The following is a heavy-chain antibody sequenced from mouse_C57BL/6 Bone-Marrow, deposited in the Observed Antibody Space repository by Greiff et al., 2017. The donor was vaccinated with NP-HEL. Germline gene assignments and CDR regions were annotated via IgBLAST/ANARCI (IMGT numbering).Heavy chain of an antibody. CDR2: ISSGGSYT. CDR1: GFTFSSYG. CDR3: ARRTTVPDIDY. Sequence: EVMLVESGGDLVKPGGSLKLSCAASGFTFSSYGMSWVRQTPDKRLEWVATISSGGSYTYYPDSVKGRFTISRDNAKNTLYLQMSSLKSEDTAMYYCARRTTVPDIDYWGQGTTLTVSS. V-gene: IGHV5-6*02. J-gene: IGHJ2*01. D-gene: IGHD1-1*01.